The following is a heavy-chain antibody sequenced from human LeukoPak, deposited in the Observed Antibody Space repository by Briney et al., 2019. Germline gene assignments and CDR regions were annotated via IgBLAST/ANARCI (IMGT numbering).Heavy chain of an antibody. CDR1: GFTFSDYA. D-gene: IGHD6-13*01. V-gene: IGHV3-23*01. J-gene: IGHJ4*02. CDR2: ISDSGGST. CDR3: AKRGSSWSYFAY. Sequence: GGSLRLSCAASGFTFSDYAMTWVRQAPGKGLQWVSLISDSGGSTYYADSVKGRFTVSRDNSKATLYLQMNSLRADDTAVYFCAKRGSSWSYFAYWGQGTLVTVSS.